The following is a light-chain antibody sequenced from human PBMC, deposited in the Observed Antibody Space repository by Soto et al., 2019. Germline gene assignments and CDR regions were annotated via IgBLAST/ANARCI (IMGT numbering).Light chain of an antibody. V-gene: IGLV1-44*01. CDR1: SSNIGSYT. J-gene: IGLJ2*01. Sequence: QAVVTQPPSASGTPGQRVTISCSGSSSNIGSYTVNWYQQLPGAAPKLLIYINDQRPSVVPDRFSGSKSGTSASLAISGLQSEDEADYYCAAWDDSLTGVVFGGGTKLTVL. CDR2: IND. CDR3: AAWDDSLTGVV.